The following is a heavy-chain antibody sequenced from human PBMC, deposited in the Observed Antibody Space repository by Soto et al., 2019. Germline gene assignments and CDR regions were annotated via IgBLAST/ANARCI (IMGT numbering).Heavy chain of an antibody. CDR1: GLTFSSYW. D-gene: IGHD2-15*01. CDR3: VRTSLVVAAATREDY. Sequence: EVQLVESGGGLGQPGGSLRLSCAASGLTFSSYWMHWVRQAPGKGLVWVSRINSDGSSTSYADSVKGRFTISRNNAKNTLYLQMNSLRAEDTAVYYCVRTSLVVAAATREDYWGQGTLVTVSS. V-gene: IGHV3-74*01. J-gene: IGHJ4*02. CDR2: INSDGSST.